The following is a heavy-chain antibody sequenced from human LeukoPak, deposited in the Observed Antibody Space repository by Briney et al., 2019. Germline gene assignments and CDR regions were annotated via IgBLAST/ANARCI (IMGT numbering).Heavy chain of an antibody. J-gene: IGHJ4*02. CDR3: ARRRSEEFDFDC. V-gene: IGHV1-18*01. D-gene: IGHD6-19*01. Sequence: ASVKVSCKASGYIFSTYGISWVRQAPGQGLEWMGCISGYNGNTNYAQKLQGRVTMTTDTSTSTAYMELRSLRYDDTAVYYCARRRSEEFDFDCWGQGTLVTVSS. CDR2: ISGYNGNT. CDR1: GYIFSTYG.